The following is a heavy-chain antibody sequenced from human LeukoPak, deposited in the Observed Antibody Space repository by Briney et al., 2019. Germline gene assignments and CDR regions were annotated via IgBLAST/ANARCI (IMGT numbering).Heavy chain of an antibody. D-gene: IGHD6-13*01. CDR2: ISAYNGNT. CDR1: GYTFTSYG. Sequence: VASVKVSCKASGYTFTSYGISWVRQAPGQGLEWMGWISAYNGNTNYAQKLQGRVTMTTDTSTSTAYMELRSLRSDDTAVYYCARVRSIAAADWFDPWGQGTLVTVSS. V-gene: IGHV1-18*01. CDR3: ARVRSIAAADWFDP. J-gene: IGHJ5*02.